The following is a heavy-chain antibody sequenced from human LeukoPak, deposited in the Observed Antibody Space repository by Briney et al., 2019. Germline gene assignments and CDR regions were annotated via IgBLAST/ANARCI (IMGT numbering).Heavy chain of an antibody. J-gene: IGHJ4*02. V-gene: IGHV4-4*07. D-gene: IGHD3-3*01. CDR3: ARVCITIFGVVMNYFDY. CDR2: IYTSGST. Sequence: SETLSLTCTVSGGSISSYYWSWIRQPAGKGLEWIGRIYTSGSTNYNPSLKSRVTMSVDTSKNQFSLRLSSVTAADTAVYYCARVCITIFGVVMNYFDYWGRGTLVTVSS. CDR1: GGSISSYY.